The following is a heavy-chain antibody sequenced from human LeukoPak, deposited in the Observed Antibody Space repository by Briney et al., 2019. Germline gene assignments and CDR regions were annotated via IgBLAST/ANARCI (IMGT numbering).Heavy chain of an antibody. Sequence: ASVKVSCEACGYTLTRHDINGVRQATGQGVEWRGWMNPNSGDTGYAQNFQGRVTMTRDTSLNTAYMALSSLTSEDTRVYYCASAGGDYGEYYLYSYYMDVWGRGTPVTVSS. CDR2: MNPNSGDT. CDR3: ASAGGDYGEYYLYSYYMDV. J-gene: IGHJ6*03. V-gene: IGHV1-8*01. D-gene: IGHD4-17*01. CDR1: GYTLTRHD.